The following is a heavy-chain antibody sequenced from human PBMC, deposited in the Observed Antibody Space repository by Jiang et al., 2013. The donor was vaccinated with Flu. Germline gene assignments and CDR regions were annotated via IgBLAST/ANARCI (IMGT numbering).Heavy chain of an antibody. CDR1: AFTFNTYA. CDR3: ARGEGYKTWYFDL. J-gene: IGHJ2*01. CDR2: ILYDGNNK. D-gene: IGHD5-24*01. V-gene: IGHV3-30-3*01. Sequence: GGGVVQPGRSLRLSCAASAFTFNTYAMHWVRQAPGKGLEWVAVILYDGNNKYYADSVKGRFTISRDNFKDTLYLQMNSLRPEDTAVYYCARGEGYKTWYFDLWGRGTLVTVSS.